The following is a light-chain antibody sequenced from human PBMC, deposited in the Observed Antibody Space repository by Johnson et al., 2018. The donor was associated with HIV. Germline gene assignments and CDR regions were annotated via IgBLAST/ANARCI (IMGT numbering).Light chain of an antibody. CDR2: DND. V-gene: IGLV1-51*01. Sequence: HSVLTQPPSVSAAPGQKVTFSCSGSSRDIGNNYVSCHQQFPGAAPKLLIYDNDRRPSGVPDRFSGSKSAASATLDITGLQSGDEGDYYCATWDASLSANVSGPGPQVTVL. CDR3: ATWDASLSANV. CDR1: SRDIGNNY. J-gene: IGLJ1*01.